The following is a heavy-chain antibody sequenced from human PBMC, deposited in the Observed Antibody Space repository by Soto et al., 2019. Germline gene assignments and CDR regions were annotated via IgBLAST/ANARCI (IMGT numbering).Heavy chain of an antibody. Sequence: SETLSLTCTVSGGSISSSSYYWGWIRQPPGKGLEWIGSIYYSGSTYYNPSLKSRVTISVDTSKNQFSLKLSSVTAADTAVYYYASSLDYYYYYGMDVWGQGTTVTVSS. J-gene: IGHJ6*02. CDR2: IYYSGST. CDR3: ASSLDYYYYYGMDV. V-gene: IGHV4-39*01. CDR1: GGSISSSSYY.